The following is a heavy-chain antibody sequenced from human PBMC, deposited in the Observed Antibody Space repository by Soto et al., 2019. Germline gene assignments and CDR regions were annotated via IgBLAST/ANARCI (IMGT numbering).Heavy chain of an antibody. Sequence: GGSLRLSCAASGFTFSSYSMNWVRQAPGKGLEWVSSISSSSTYIYYADSVKGRFTISRDNAKNSLFLQMNSLRAEDTAVYYCARDRPLGYCSAGTCSIGAFDIWGQGTMVTVSS. CDR1: GFTFSSYS. D-gene: IGHD2-15*01. V-gene: IGHV3-21*01. J-gene: IGHJ3*02. CDR2: ISSSSTYI. CDR3: ARDRPLGYCSAGTCSIGAFDI.